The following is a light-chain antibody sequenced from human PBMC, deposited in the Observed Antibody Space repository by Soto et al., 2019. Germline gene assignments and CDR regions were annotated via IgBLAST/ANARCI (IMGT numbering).Light chain of an antibody. CDR3: AAWDDSLNVVV. Sequence: QSALTQPPSVSEAPRHRVTISCSGSSSNIGNNAVNWYQQLPGKAPKLLIYYDDLLPSGVSDRFSGSKSGTSASLAISGLQSEDEADYYCAAWDDSLNVVVFGGGTQLTVL. CDR1: SSNIGNNA. J-gene: IGLJ2*01. CDR2: YDD. V-gene: IGLV1-36*01.